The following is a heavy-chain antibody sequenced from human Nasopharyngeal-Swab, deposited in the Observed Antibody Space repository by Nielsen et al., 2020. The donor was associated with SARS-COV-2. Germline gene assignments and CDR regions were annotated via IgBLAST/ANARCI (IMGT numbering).Heavy chain of an antibody. CDR3: VCGETTPSDY. V-gene: IGHV3-74*01. J-gene: IGHJ4*02. CDR2: INSDGSII. Sequence: WIRQPPGKGLVWVSRINSDGSIIDYADSVKGRFTISRDNARNTLNLQMNSLRAEDTALYYCVCGETTPSDYWGQGTLVIVSS. D-gene: IGHD2-15*01.